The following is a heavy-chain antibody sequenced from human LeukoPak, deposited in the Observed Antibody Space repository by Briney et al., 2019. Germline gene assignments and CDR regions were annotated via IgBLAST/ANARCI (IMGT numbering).Heavy chain of an antibody. CDR1: GGSISSYY. Sequence: PSETLSLTCTVSGGSISSYYWSWIRQPAGKGLEWIGRIYTSGSTNYNPSLKSRVTMSVDTSKNQFSLKLSSVTAADTAVYYCARGASVGFYDFWSGYLSRVGWFDPWGQGTLVTVSS. D-gene: IGHD3-3*01. CDR2: IYTSGST. CDR3: ARGASVGFYDFWSGYLSRVGWFDP. J-gene: IGHJ5*02. V-gene: IGHV4-4*07.